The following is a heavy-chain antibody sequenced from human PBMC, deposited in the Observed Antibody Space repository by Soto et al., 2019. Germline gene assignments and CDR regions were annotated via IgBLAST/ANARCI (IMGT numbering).Heavy chain of an antibody. CDR3: ARIDCSSTSCYPPTYGMDV. J-gene: IGHJ6*02. V-gene: IGHV1-18*04. CDR1: GYTFTSYG. D-gene: IGHD2-2*01. Sequence: ASMKVSCKSSGYTFTSYGIIWVRQAPGQGLEWMGWISAYNGNTNYAQKLQGRVTMTTDTSTSTAYMELRSLRSDDTAVYYCARIDCSSTSCYPPTYGMDVWGQGTTVTVSS. CDR2: ISAYNGNT.